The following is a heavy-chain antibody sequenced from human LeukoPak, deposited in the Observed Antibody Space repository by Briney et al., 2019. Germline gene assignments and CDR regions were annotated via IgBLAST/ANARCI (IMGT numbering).Heavy chain of an antibody. Sequence: GVSLRLSCAASGFTFSDYYMSWIRHAPGQGREWVSYISNSSSYTNYADSVKGRFTISRDNAKNSLYLQMNSLRAEDTAVYYCARAPLWFGELSFDPWGQGTLVTVSS. J-gene: IGHJ5*02. D-gene: IGHD3-10*01. V-gene: IGHV3-11*06. CDR1: GFTFSDYY. CDR3: ARAPLWFGELSFDP. CDR2: ISNSSSYT.